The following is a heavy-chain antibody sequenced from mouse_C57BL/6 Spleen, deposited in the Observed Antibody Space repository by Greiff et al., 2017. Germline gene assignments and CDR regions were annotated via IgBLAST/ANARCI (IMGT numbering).Heavy chain of an antibody. CDR3: ARRYGRSYDYFDY. Sequence: EVQLQQSGPELVKPGASVKMSCKASGYSFTSYYMNWVKQSPAKGLEWIGEINPSTGGTTYNQKFKAKATLTVDQSSSTAYMQLKSRTSEDSAFYYCARRYGRSYDYFDYWGQGTTLTVSS. J-gene: IGHJ2*01. CDR2: INPSTGGT. CDR1: GYSFTSYY. V-gene: IGHV1-42*01. D-gene: IGHD1-1*01.